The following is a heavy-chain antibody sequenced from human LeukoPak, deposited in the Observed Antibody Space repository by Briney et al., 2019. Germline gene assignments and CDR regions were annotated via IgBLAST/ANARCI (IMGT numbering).Heavy chain of an antibody. CDR3: AMNTHGDYGLY. CDR2: IYQSGST. V-gene: IGHV4-38-2*02. J-gene: IGHJ4*02. D-gene: IGHD4-17*01. CDR1: GYSIRNGYN. Sequence: SETLSLTCTVSGYSIRNGYNWGWIRLSPGKGLEWLGSIYQSGSTYDNPSLKSRVTISVDTSKNQFSLKLSSVTAADTAVLYCAMNTHGDYGLYWGQGTLVTVSS.